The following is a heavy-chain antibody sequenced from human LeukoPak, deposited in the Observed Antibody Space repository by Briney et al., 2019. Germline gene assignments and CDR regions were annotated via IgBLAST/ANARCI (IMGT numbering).Heavy chain of an antibody. V-gene: IGHV3-30*03. CDR3: ARDLFQRLRLIGTAFDY. J-gene: IGHJ4*02. Sequence: PGGSLRLSCAASGFTFSSYGMHWVRQAPGKGLEWVAVISYDGSNKYYADSVKGRFTISRDNSKNTLYLQMNSLRAEDTAVYYCARDLFQRLRLIGTAFDYWGQGTLVTVSS. CDR2: ISYDGSNK. D-gene: IGHD5-12*01. CDR1: GFTFSSYG.